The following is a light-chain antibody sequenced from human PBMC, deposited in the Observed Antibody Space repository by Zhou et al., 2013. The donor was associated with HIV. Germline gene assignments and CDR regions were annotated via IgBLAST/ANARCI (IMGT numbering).Light chain of an antibody. Sequence: EIVLTQSPATLSLSPGERATLSCRASQNVSSSLAWYQQKFGQAPRLLIYGASNRATDIPARFSGSGSGTDFALTIISLEPEDVAVYYCQQRYRWPITFGQGTRLEIK. J-gene: IGKJ5*01. CDR2: GAS. CDR1: QNVSSS. V-gene: IGKV3-11*01. CDR3: QQRYRWPIT.